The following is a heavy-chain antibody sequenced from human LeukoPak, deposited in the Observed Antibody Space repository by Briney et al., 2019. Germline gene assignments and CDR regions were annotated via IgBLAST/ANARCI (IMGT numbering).Heavy chain of an antibody. CDR1: GYTFTSYD. J-gene: IGHJ6*02. V-gene: IGHV1-8*01. CDR2: MNPNRGNT. Sequence: ASVKVSCKASGYTFTSYDINGVRQATGQGLEWMGWMNPNRGNTRYAQKFQGRVTMTRNTSISTAYMKRSSLRSEDTAVYYCERSGLPMVRGVIIKSYYYYGMDVWGQGTTVTVSS. D-gene: IGHD3-10*01. CDR3: ERSGLPMVRGVIIKSYYYYGMDV.